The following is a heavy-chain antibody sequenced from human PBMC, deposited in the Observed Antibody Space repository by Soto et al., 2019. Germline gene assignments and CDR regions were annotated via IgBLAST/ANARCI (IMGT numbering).Heavy chain of an antibody. Sequence: SETLSLTCTVSGASINSYYWSWIRQPPGKGLEWIGFISYSGSTNRNPSLKSRVTISVDTSKNQFSLELRSVTAEDMAIYYCARDAVAGYNPPYGTDVWGQGTTVTVSS. J-gene: IGHJ6*02. CDR1: GASINSYY. D-gene: IGHD6-19*01. V-gene: IGHV4-59*01. CDR2: ISYSGST. CDR3: ARDAVAGYNPPYGTDV.